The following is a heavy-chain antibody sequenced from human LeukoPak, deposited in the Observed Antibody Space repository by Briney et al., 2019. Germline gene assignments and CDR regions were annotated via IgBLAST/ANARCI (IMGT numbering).Heavy chain of an antibody. CDR2: IYLRGNT. Sequence: KSSETLSLTCAISGGSISSSNWWTWVRQPPGKGLEWVGEIYLRGNTNYNPSLESRVTISVDGSKTQLSLRLESVTAADTAVYYCARGTITTVTDSWGPGTLVTVSS. CDR3: ARGTITTVTDS. J-gene: IGHJ4*02. V-gene: IGHV4-4*02. CDR1: GGSISSSNW. D-gene: IGHD4-17*01.